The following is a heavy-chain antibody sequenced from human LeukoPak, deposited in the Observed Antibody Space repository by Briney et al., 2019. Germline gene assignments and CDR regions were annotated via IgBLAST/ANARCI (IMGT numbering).Heavy chain of an antibody. J-gene: IGHJ4*02. Sequence: GGSLRLSCAASGFTFSSYSMNWVRQAPGKGLEWVSSISSSSSFIYYADSVKGRFTISRDNAKNSLYLQMNSLRAEDTAVYYCARGHYDILTAYHYWGRGTLVTVSS. D-gene: IGHD3-9*01. CDR2: ISSSSSFI. CDR1: GFTFSSYS. CDR3: ARGHYDILTAYHY. V-gene: IGHV3-21*01.